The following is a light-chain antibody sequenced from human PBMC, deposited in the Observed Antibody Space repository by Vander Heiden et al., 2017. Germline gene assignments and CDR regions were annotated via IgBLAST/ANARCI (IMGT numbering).Light chain of an antibody. J-gene: IGKJ4*01. Sequence: EIVLTPSPGTLSLSPGERATLSCRASQSVTSSSLAWYQRKPGQAPRLLIYGASSRAAGIPDRFSGSGSGTDYTLTISRLEPEDFAVYYCQQYGSSPVLTFGGGTKVEI. CDR3: QQYGSSPVLT. CDR1: QSVTSSS. CDR2: GAS. V-gene: IGKV3-20*01.